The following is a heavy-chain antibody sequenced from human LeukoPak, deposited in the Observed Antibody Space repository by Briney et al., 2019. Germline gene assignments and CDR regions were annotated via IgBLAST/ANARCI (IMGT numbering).Heavy chain of an antibody. D-gene: IGHD3-10*01. V-gene: IGHV4-34*01. J-gene: IGHJ6*02. CDR1: GLTVSSSY. CDR2: INHDENT. CDR3: VRGSLRAQAHMTMVRGVGSPPYFKYHGMDV. Sequence: PGGSLRLSCAASGLTVSSSYMSWIRQTPGKGLEWIGDINHDENTNYNPSLKSRVTISADRSKDQFSLNLKSVTAADTAVYYCVRGSLRAQAHMTMVRGVGSPPYFKYHGMDVWGQGTTVTVSS.